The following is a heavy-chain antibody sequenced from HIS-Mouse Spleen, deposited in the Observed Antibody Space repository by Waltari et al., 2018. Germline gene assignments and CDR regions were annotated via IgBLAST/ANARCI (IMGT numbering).Heavy chain of an antibody. J-gene: IGHJ2*01. V-gene: IGHV4-39*07. CDR2: IYYSGST. CDR3: AREIPYSSSWYDWYFDL. CDR1: GGSISSSSYY. Sequence: QLQLQESGPGLVKPSETLSLTCTVSGGSISSSSYYWGWIRQPPGKGLEWIGSIYYSGSTSYNPSLKMRVTISVDTSKNQFSLKLSSVTAAEPAVYYCAREIPYSSSWYDWYFDLWGRGTLVTVSS. D-gene: IGHD6-13*01.